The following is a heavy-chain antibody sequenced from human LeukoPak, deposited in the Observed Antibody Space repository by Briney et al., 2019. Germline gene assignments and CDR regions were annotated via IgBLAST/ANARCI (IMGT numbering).Heavy chain of an antibody. CDR2: ISGSGGST. CDR1: GFTFSSYA. J-gene: IGHJ6*03. D-gene: IGHD6-13*01. CDR3: AKDGGEQQLNLYYYYYMDV. V-gene: IGHV3-23*01. Sequence: GSLRLSRAASGFTFSSYAMSWVRQAPGKGLEWVSAISGSGGSTYYADSVKGRFTISRDNSKNTLYLQMNSLRAEDTAVYYCAKDGGEQQLNLYYYYYMDVWGKGTTVTVSS.